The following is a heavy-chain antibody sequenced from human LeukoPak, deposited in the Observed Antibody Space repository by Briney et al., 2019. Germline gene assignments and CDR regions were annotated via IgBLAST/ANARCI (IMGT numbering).Heavy chain of an antibody. V-gene: IGHV3-48*01. D-gene: IGHD1-7*01. CDR3: GRDGLTGTTEIDY. J-gene: IGHJ4*02. CDR2: ISGSSTTI. Sequence: GGSLRLSCAASGFTFSSYAMNWVRQAPGKGLEWVSYISGSSTTIKYADSVKGRFTISRDNVKNSLYLQMNSLRAEDTAVYYCGRDGLTGTTEIDYWGQGTLVTVSS. CDR1: GFTFSSYA.